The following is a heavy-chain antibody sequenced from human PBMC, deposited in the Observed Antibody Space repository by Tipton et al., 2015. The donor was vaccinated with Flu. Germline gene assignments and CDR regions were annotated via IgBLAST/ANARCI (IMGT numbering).Heavy chain of an antibody. CDR3: ARDRWEYIRGFES. CDR2: INHSGTT. Sequence: TLSLTCAVSGYSISSGYYWGWIRQPPGKGLEWIGSINHSGTTYYNPSLKSRVTISVDTSKNQFSLKLTSVTAADTAVYYCARDRWEYIRGFESWGQGTLVTVSP. CDR1: GYSISSGYY. J-gene: IGHJ4*02. V-gene: IGHV4-38-2*02. D-gene: IGHD2/OR15-2a*01.